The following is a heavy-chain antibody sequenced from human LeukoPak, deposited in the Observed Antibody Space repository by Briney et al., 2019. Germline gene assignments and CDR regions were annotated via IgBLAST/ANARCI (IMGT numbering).Heavy chain of an antibody. CDR1: GGTFSSYA. J-gene: IGHJ4*02. CDR2: IIPIFGTA. Sequence: SVKVSCKASGGTFSSYAISWVRQAPGQGLEWMGGIIPIFGTANYAQKFQGRVTITADESTSTAYMELSSLRSEDTAVYYCARENLHYDSSGYYGYWGQGTLVTVSS. CDR3: ARENLHYDSSGYYGY. D-gene: IGHD3-22*01. V-gene: IGHV1-69*13.